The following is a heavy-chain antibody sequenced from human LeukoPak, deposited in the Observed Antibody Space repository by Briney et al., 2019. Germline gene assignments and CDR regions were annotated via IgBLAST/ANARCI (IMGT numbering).Heavy chain of an antibody. Sequence: PGGSLRLSCAASGFTFSSYWMSWVRQAPGKGLEWVANIKKDGSEKYYVDSVKGRFTISRDNAKNSLYLQMNSLRAEDTAVYYCARNPYDILTGLDYWGQGTLVTVSS. D-gene: IGHD3-9*01. CDR3: ARNPYDILTGLDY. V-gene: IGHV3-7*01. CDR1: GFTFSSYW. CDR2: IKKDGSEK. J-gene: IGHJ4*02.